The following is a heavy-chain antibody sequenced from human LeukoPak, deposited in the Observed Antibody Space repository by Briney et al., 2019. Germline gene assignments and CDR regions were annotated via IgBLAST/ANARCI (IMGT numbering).Heavy chain of an antibody. V-gene: IGHV4-61*02. D-gene: IGHD3-10*01. CDR2: IYRNVNT. CDR3: AREERESLIFDY. J-gene: IGHJ4*01. Sequence: NASETLSLTCTVSGGSISSGSYYWSWIRQPAGKGLEWIGRIYRNVNTNYNPSLKSRVTISVDTSKNQFSLKLSSVTAADTAVYYCAREERESLIFDYWGHGTLVTVSS. CDR1: GGSISSGSYY.